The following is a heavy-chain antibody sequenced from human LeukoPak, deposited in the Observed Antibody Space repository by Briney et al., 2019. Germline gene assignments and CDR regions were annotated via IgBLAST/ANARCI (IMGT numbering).Heavy chain of an antibody. CDR3: ARGFGSSSDNWFDP. CDR1: GGSHSSYY. CDR2: IYYSGST. D-gene: IGHD6-6*01. J-gene: IGHJ5*02. V-gene: IGHV4-59*01. Sequence: SETLSLTCTVSGGSHSSYYWSWIRQPPGKGLEWMGYIYYSGSTNYNPSLKSRVTISVDTSKSQFSVKLSSVTAADTAVYYCARGFGSSSDNWFDPWGQGTLDTVSS.